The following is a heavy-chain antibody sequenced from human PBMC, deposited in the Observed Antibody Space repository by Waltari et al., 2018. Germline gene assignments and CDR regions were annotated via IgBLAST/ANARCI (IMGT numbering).Heavy chain of an antibody. CDR1: GGSISSSSYY. V-gene: IGHV4-39*07. J-gene: IGHJ3*02. Sequence: QLQLQESGPGLVKPSETLSLTCTVSGGSISSSSYYWGWIRQPPGKGLEWIGGIYYSGSTYYNPSLKSRVTISVDTSKNQFSLKLSSVTAADTAVYYCARLGGWEALHAFDIWGQGTMVTVSS. CDR2: IYYSGST. CDR3: ARLGGWEALHAFDI. D-gene: IGHD6-19*01.